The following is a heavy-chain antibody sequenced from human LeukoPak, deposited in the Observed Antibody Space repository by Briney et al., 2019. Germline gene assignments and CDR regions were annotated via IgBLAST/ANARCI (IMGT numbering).Heavy chain of an antibody. J-gene: IGHJ4*02. CDR2: IYPGDSDT. CDR1: GYIFTSYW. V-gene: IGHV5-51*01. CDR3: ARFGSIVGATRYFDY. D-gene: IGHD1-26*01. Sequence: KPGESLQISCEGSGYIFTSYWIGWVRQMPGKGLEWMGIIYPGDSDTRYSPSFQGQVTISADKSISTAYLQWSGLKASDTAMYYCARFGSIVGATRYFDYWGQGTLVTVSS.